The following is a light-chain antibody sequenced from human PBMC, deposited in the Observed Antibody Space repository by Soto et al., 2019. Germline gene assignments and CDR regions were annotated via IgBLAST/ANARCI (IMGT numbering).Light chain of an antibody. CDR3: QQHSNWPLT. CDR2: GAS. J-gene: IGKJ4*01. CDR1: QSISIN. Sequence: EIVLTQSPGTLSVSPGDRVTLSCRASQSISINLAWYQHKPGQAPRLLIHGASTRATGVPARISGSGSGTDFTLTISSLEPEDFAAYYCQQHSNWPLTFGGGTKVDIK. V-gene: IGKV3D-15*01.